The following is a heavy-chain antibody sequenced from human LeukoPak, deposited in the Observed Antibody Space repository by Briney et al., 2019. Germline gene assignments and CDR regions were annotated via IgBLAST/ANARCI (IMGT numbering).Heavy chain of an antibody. CDR3: ATRESIFGVVIGSWFDP. J-gene: IGHJ5*02. Sequence: ASVKVSCKVSGYTLTELSMHWVRQAPGKGLEWMGGFDPEDGETIYAQKFQGGVTMTEDTSTDTAYMELSSLRSEDTAVYYCATRESIFGVVIGSWFDPWGQGTLVTVSS. CDR1: GYTLTELS. V-gene: IGHV1-24*01. CDR2: FDPEDGET. D-gene: IGHD3-3*01.